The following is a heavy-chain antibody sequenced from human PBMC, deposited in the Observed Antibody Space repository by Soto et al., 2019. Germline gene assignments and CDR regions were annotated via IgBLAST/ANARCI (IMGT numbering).Heavy chain of an antibody. D-gene: IGHD6-13*01. CDR1: GFTFSCYA. CDR3: PTPRRHGRSWYLSDMDV. J-gene: IGHJ6*01. CDR2: LSGSGGST. Sequence: GGSLRLSCAASGFTFSCYAMIWVRQAPGKGLEWVSALSGSGGSTYYADSVQGPFTISRDTSKNTLYLQMNSLRAEDTAVYSCPTPRRHGRSWYLSDMDVRGQGTTETVSS. V-gene: IGHV3-23*01.